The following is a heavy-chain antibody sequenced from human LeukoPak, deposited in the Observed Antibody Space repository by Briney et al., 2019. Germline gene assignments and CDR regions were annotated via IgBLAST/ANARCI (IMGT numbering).Heavy chain of an antibody. CDR2: INPNSGGT. D-gene: IGHD2-2*02. CDR3: ARDLWYCSSTSCYTYNWFVP. Sequence: ASVKVSCKASGYTFTGYYMHWVRQAPGQGLEWMGWINPNSGGTNYAQKFQGRVTMTRDTSISTAYMELSRLRSDDTAVYYCARDLWYCSSTSCYTYNWFVPWGQGTLVTVSS. V-gene: IGHV1-2*02. CDR1: GYTFTGYY. J-gene: IGHJ5*02.